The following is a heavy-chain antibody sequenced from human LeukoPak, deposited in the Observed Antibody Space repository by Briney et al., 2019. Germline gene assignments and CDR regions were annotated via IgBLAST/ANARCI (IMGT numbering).Heavy chain of an antibody. Sequence: ASVKVSCKASGYTFTSYGISWVRQAPGQGLEWMGWISAYNGNTNYAQKLLGRVTMTTDTSTSTAYMELRSLRSDDTAVYYCARIKGELLPVGAFDIWGQGTMVTVSS. CDR3: ARIKGELLPVGAFDI. J-gene: IGHJ3*02. CDR2: ISAYNGNT. CDR1: GYTFTSYG. D-gene: IGHD1-26*01. V-gene: IGHV1-18*01.